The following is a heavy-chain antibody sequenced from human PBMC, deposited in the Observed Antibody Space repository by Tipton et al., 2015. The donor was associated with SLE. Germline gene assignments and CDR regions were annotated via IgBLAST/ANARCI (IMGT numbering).Heavy chain of an antibody. J-gene: IGHJ4*02. Sequence: TLSLTCTVSGGSINRNSYYGGWMRQPPGKGLEGIGNTYSSGSAYYNPSLKSRITLSVDTSKNQFSLKLSSVTAADTALYYCARQNTLYSSSWYAFDYWGQGTLVTVSS. CDR1: GGSINRNSYY. CDR2: TYSSGSA. V-gene: IGHV4-39*01. CDR3: ARQNTLYSSSWYAFDY. D-gene: IGHD6-13*01.